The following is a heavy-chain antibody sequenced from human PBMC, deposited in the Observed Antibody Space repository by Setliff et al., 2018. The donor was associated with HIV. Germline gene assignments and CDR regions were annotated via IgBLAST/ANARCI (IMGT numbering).Heavy chain of an antibody. D-gene: IGHD5-12*01. CDR3: ARDYSGYDYHTGDY. J-gene: IGHJ4*02. V-gene: IGHV3-48*03. Sequence: GGSLRLSCAASGFTFSSYEMNWVRQAPGKGLEWVSYISSSGSTIYYADSVKGRFTISRDNAKNSLYLQMNRLRAEATAVYYCARDYSGYDYHTGDYWGQGTLVTVSS. CDR2: ISSSGSTI. CDR1: GFTFSSYE.